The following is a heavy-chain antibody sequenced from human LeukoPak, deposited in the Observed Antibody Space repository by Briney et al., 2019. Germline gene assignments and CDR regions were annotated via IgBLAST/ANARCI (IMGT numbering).Heavy chain of an antibody. V-gene: IGHV3-9*01. J-gene: IGHJ4*02. D-gene: IGHD4-17*01. Sequence: PGGSLRLSCAASGFTFDDYAMHWVRQAPGKGLEWVSGISWNSGSIGYADSVKGRFTISRDNAKNSLYLQMNSLRAEDTALYYCAKDMLLRTTVTTIGFDYWGQGTLVTVSS. CDR2: ISWNSGSI. CDR1: GFTFDDYA. CDR3: AKDMLLRTTVTTIGFDY.